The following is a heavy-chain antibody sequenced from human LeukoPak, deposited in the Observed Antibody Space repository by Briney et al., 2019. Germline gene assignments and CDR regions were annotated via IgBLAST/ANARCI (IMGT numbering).Heavy chain of an antibody. J-gene: IGHJ3*01. V-gene: IGHV3-74*01. CDR2: IDPDGSVA. CDR1: GFSLSNHW. Sequence: TGGSLRLSCEASGFSLSNHWMHWVRQAPGKGLVWAAHIDPDGSVANCGDSVKGRFTISRDNAKNTLYLQMDSLRAEDTAVYYCARELGRGESAFDVWGQGTMVTVSS. D-gene: IGHD3-16*01. CDR3: ARELGRGESAFDV.